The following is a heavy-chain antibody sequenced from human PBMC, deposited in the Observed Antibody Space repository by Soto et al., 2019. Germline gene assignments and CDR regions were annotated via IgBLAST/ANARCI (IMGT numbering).Heavy chain of an antibody. CDR1: GFTFSSYA. Sequence: QVQLVESGGGVVQPGRSLRLSCAASGFTFSSYAMHWVRQAPGKGLEWVAVISYDGSNKYYADSVKGRFTISRDNSKNTLYLQMNSLRAEDTAVYYCARDRYDIVVVPAANWYFDLWGRGTLVTLSS. D-gene: IGHD2-2*01. J-gene: IGHJ2*01. V-gene: IGHV3-30-3*01. CDR3: ARDRYDIVVVPAANWYFDL. CDR2: ISYDGSNK.